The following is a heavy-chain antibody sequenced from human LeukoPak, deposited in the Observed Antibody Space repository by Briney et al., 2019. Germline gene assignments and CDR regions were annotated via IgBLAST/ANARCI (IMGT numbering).Heavy chain of an antibody. CDR3: ALQQLATKYFQH. D-gene: IGHD6-13*01. V-gene: IGHV3-30*03. Sequence: PGRSLRLSCAASGFTFSSYGMHRVRQAPGKGLEWVAVISYDGSNKYYADSVKGRFTISRDNSKNTLYLQMNSLRAEDTAVYYCALQQLATKYFQHWGQGTLVTVSS. CDR1: GFTFSSYG. CDR2: ISYDGSNK. J-gene: IGHJ1*01.